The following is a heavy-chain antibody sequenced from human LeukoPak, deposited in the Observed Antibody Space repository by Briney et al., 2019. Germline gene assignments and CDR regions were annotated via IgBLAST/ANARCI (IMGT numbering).Heavy chain of an antibody. D-gene: IGHD4-11*01. CDR1: GFTFSNSW. V-gene: IGHV3-15*01. Sequence: NPGGSLRLSCAASGFTFSNSWMSWVRQAPGKGLEWVGRIKSKTDGGTTDYAAPVKGRFTVSRDDSKDMLYLQINSLRAEDTAVYYCAKLTTPLGYWGQGTLVTVSS. CDR2: IKSKTDGGTT. J-gene: IGHJ4*02. CDR3: AKLTTPLGY.